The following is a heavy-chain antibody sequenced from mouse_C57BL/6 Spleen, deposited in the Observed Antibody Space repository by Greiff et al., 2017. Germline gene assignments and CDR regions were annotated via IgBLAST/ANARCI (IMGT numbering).Heavy chain of an antibody. D-gene: IGHD2-12*01. V-gene: IGHV1-64*01. J-gene: IGHJ4*01. Sequence: VQLQQPGAELVKPGASVKLSCKASGYTFTSYWMHWVKQRPGQGLEWIGMIYPNSGSTNYNEKFKSKATLTVDKSSSTAYMQLSSLTSEDSAVYYCARQGCANYSPVDDWGQGTTVTVSS. CDR2: IYPNSGST. CDR3: ARQGCANYSPVDD. CDR1: GYTFTSYW.